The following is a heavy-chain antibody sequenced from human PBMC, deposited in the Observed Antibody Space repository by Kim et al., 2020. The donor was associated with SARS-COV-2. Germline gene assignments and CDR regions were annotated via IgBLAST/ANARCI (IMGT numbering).Heavy chain of an antibody. J-gene: IGHJ4*02. V-gene: IGHV3-23*01. CDR1: GFTFSSYA. Sequence: GGSLRLSCAASGFTFSSYAMSWVRQAPGKGLEWVSAISGSGGSTYYADSVKGRFTISRDNSKNTLYLQMNSLRAEDTAVYYCAKDSPDRGLRFLEWLNFDYWGQGTLVTVSS. CDR3: AKDSPDRGLRFLEWLNFDY. CDR2: ISGSGGST. D-gene: IGHD3-3*01.